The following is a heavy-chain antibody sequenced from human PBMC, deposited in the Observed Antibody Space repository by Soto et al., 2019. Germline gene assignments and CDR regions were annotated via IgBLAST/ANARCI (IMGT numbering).Heavy chain of an antibody. CDR1: GFTFSSYS. Sequence: EVQLVESGGGLVQPGGSLRLSCAASGFTFSSYSMNWVRQAPGKGLEWVSYISSSSNTIYADSVKGRFTISRDNAKNSLYLQMNSMKAEDTAVYYCSLDRYYYNGRGAFDIWGHGTMVTVSS. J-gene: IGHJ3*02. CDR2: ISSSSNTI. V-gene: IGHV3-48*01. D-gene: IGHD3-10*01. CDR3: SLDRYYYNGRGAFDI.